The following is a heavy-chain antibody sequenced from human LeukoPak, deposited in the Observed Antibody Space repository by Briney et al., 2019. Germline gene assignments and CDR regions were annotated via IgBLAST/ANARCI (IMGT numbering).Heavy chain of an antibody. CDR1: GGSISSYY. V-gene: IGHV4-4*07. CDR2: IYTSGST. Sequence: SETLSLTCTVSGGSISSYYWSWIRQPAGKGLEWIGRIYTSGSTNYNPSLKSRVTMSVDTSKNQFSLKLSSVTAADTAVYYCARQPYYDILTGYSPHYFDYWGQGTLVTVSS. D-gene: IGHD3-9*01. J-gene: IGHJ4*02. CDR3: ARQPYYDILTGYSPHYFDY.